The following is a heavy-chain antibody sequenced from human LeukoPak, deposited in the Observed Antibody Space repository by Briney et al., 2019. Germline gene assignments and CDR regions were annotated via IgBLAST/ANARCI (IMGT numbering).Heavy chain of an antibody. J-gene: IGHJ4*02. CDR1: GGSISSYY. D-gene: IGHD5-18*01. Sequence: PSETLSLTCTVSGGSISSYYWSWIRQPAGKGLGWIGRIYTSGSTNYNPSLKSRVTMSVDTSKNQFSLKLSSVTAADTAVYYCAREGYSYGLDYWGQGTLVTVSS. V-gene: IGHV4-4*07. CDR3: AREGYSYGLDY. CDR2: IYTSGST.